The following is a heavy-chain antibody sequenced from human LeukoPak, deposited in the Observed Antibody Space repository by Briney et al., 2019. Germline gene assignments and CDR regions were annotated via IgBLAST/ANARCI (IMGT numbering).Heavy chain of an antibody. J-gene: IGHJ4*02. V-gene: IGHV1-18*01. CDR3: ARDLVAPGGEPANFDY. Sequence: ASVKVSCKASGYTFTSYGISWVRQAPGQGLEWMGWISAYNGNTNYAQKLQGRVTMTTDTSTSTAYMELRSLRSDDTAVYYCARDLVAPGGEPANFDYWGQGTLVTVSS. CDR2: ISAYNGNT. D-gene: IGHD3-10*01. CDR1: GYTFTSYG.